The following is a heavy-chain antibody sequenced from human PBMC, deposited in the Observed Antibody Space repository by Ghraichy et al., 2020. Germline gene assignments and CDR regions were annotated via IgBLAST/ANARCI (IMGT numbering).Heavy chain of an antibody. CDR2: VYTSGST. V-gene: IGHV4-61*02. CDR3: AGPSGVAASAKYFQH. CDR1: GDSISSGSYY. D-gene: IGHD6-13*01. Sequence: SETLSLTCTVSGDSISSGSYYWSWIRQPAGKGLECIGRVYTSGSTNYNPSLKSRVTMSIDTSKNQFSLKLSSVTAADTAVYYCAGPSGVAASAKYFQHWGQGTLVTVSS. J-gene: IGHJ1*01.